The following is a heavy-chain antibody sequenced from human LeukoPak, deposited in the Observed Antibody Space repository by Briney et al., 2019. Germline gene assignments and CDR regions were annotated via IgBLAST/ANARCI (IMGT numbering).Heavy chain of an antibody. Sequence: SETLSLTCAVSGGSISSSNWWSWVRQPPGKGLEWIGEIYHSGSTNYNPSLKSRVTISVDKSKNQFSLKLSSVTAADTAVYYCASHHYYDSSGYYNYWGQGTLVTVSS. CDR1: GGSISSSNW. CDR3: ASHHYYDSSGYYNY. CDR2: IYHSGST. D-gene: IGHD3-22*01. V-gene: IGHV4-4*02. J-gene: IGHJ4*02.